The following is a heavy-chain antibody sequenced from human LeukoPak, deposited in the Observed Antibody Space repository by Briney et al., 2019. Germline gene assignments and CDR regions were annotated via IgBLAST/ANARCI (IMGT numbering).Heavy chain of an antibody. Sequence: GGPLRLSCAASGFTFNNYAMNWVRQAPGKGLERVSSISGGGETTYYADSAKGRFTISRDNSQNTLYLQMNSLRAEDTAVYYCARDYADYVGYFFFDYWGQGTLVTVSS. CDR1: GFTFNNYA. J-gene: IGHJ4*02. D-gene: IGHD4-17*01. V-gene: IGHV3-23*01. CDR2: ISGGGETT. CDR3: ARDYADYVGYFFFDY.